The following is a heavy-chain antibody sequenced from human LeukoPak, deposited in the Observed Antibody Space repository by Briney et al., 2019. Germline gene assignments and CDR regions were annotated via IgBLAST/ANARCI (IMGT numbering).Heavy chain of an antibody. CDR2: ISSSSSYI. D-gene: IGHD6-13*01. CDR3: ARRIAAAGTDY. V-gene: IGHV3-21*01. CDR1: GFTFSSYS. J-gene: IGHJ4*02. Sequence: PGGSLRLSCAASGFTFSSYSMNWVRQAPGKGLEWVSSISSSSSYIYYADSVKGRFTISRNNAKNSLYLQMNSLRAEDTAVYYCARRIAAAGTDYWGQGTLVTVSS.